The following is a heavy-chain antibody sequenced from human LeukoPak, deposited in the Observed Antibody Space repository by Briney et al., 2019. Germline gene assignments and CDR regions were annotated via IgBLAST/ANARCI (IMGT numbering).Heavy chain of an antibody. Sequence: TGGSLRLSCAASGFTFSTYLMHWVRQAPGKGLVWVSSIRSDGTDTKYVDSVKGRFTISRDNAKNTLYLQMNSLRAEDTAIYYCARGLSTNYYNWFDPWGQGTLVTVSS. CDR3: ARGLSTNYYNWFDP. CDR1: GFTFSTYL. CDR2: IRSDGTDT. V-gene: IGHV3-74*03. D-gene: IGHD1-7*01. J-gene: IGHJ5*02.